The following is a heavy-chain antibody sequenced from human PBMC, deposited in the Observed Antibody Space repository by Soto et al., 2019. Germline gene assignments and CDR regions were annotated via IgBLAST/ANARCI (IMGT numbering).Heavy chain of an antibody. D-gene: IGHD2-2*01. V-gene: IGHV1-46*01. CDR1: GYTFTSYY. CDR3: ARASCGIVRVTAAKDNKYNWFDP. Sequence: QVQLVQSGAEVKKPGASVKVSCKASGYTFTSYYMHWVRQAPGQGLEWMGIINPSGGSTSYAQKFQGRVTMTRDTSTNKMYMELSSLRSEDTAVYYCARASCGIVRVTAAKDNKYNWFDPWGQGTLVTVYS. J-gene: IGHJ5*02. CDR2: INPSGGST.